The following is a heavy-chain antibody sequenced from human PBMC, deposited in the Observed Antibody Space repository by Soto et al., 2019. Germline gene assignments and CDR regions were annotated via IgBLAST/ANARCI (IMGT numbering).Heavy chain of an antibody. CDR1: GGTFSSYA. D-gene: IGHD2-21*02. J-gene: IGHJ6*02. V-gene: IGHV1-69*01. Sequence: QVQLVQSGAEVKKPGSSVKVSCKASGGTFSSYAISWVRQAPGQGLEWMVGIIPIFGTANYAQKFQGRVTITADESTSTAYIELSSLRSEDTAVYYCARDAIVVVTATQYYYYYGMDVWGQGTTVTVSS. CDR2: IIPIFGTA. CDR3: ARDAIVVVTATQYYYYYGMDV.